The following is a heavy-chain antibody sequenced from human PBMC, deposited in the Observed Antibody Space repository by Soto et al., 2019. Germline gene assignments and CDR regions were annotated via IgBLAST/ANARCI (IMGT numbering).Heavy chain of an antibody. CDR1: GGSISSGGYY. V-gene: IGHV4-31*03. CDR2: IYYSGST. J-gene: IGHJ5*02. D-gene: IGHD2-2*01. CDR3: ARGVVVVPAAISVWFDP. Sequence: SETLSLTCTASGGSISSGGYYWSWIRQHPGKGLEWIGYIYYSGSTYYNPSLKSRVTISVDTSKNQFSLKLSSVTAADTAVYYCARGVVVVPAAISVWFDPWGQGTLVTVSS.